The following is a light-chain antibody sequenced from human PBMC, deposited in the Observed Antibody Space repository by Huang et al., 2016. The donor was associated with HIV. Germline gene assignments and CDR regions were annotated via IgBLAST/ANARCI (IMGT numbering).Light chain of an antibody. Sequence: TQSPATLSLSPGERATLSCRASQSVSKYLAWYQQKPGEAPRLLIYDASNRATGIPARFSGSGSGTDFTLTINSLEPEDSAVYYCQQRSNWPPLTFGGGTKVEI. CDR2: DAS. CDR1: QSVSKY. J-gene: IGKJ4*01. CDR3: QQRSNWPPLT. V-gene: IGKV3-11*01.